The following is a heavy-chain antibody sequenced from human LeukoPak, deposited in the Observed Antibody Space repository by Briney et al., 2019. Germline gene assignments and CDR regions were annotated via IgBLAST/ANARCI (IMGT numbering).Heavy chain of an antibody. CDR3: ARAQLGDTTVVTPGDY. J-gene: IGHJ4*02. CDR1: GFTFSSYS. V-gene: IGHV3-21*01. CDR2: ISSSSSYI. D-gene: IGHD4-23*01. Sequence: GGSLRLSCAASGFTFSSYSMNWVRQAPGKGLEWVSSISSSSSYIYYADSVKGRFTISRDNAKNSLYLQMNSLRAEDTAVYYCARAQLGDTTVVTPGDYWGQGTLVTVSS.